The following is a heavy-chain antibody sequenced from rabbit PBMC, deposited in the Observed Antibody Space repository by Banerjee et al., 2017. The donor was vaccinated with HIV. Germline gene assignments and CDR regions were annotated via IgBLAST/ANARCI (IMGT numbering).Heavy chain of an antibody. Sequence: GGDLVKPGGTLTLTCKASGIDFSSYYYMCWVRQAPGKGLEWIACIGTNSGITWYASWVNGRFTISKTSSTTVTLQMTSLTAADTATYFCARDSAGVIGWNFKLWGQGTLVTVS. CDR2: IGTNSGIT. CDR3: ARDSAGVIGWNFKL. CDR1: GIDFSSYYY. D-gene: IGHD1-1*01. V-gene: IGHV1S40*01. J-gene: IGHJ4*01.